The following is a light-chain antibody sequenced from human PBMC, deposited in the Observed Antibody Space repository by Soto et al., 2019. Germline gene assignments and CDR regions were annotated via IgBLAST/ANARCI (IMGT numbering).Light chain of an antibody. J-gene: IGKJ5*01. CDR2: AAS. CDR3: QHFKSFPIT. Sequence: AIRMTQSPSSFSASTGDRVTITCRASQGISSYLAWYQQKPGKAPRLLIYAASTLQSGVPSRFSGSGSGTEFTLTISSLQPEDFATYYCQHFKSFPITFGQGTRLE. CDR1: QGISSY. V-gene: IGKV1-8*01.